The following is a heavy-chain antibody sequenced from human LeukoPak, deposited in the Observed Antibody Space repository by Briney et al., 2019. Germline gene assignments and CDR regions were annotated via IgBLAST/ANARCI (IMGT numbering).Heavy chain of an antibody. CDR1: GGTFSSYA. Sequence: GASVKVSCKASGGTFSSYAISWVRQAPGQGHELMGGIIPIFGTANYSQTFQGRLAITSDESTSTPYSEQISPGSAATAVEYFASGPWDIVVVPAAIDAFDIWGQGTMVTVSS. V-gene: IGHV1-69*13. D-gene: IGHD2-2*01. CDR2: IIPIFGTA. J-gene: IGHJ3*02. CDR3: ASGPWDIVVVPAAIDAFDI.